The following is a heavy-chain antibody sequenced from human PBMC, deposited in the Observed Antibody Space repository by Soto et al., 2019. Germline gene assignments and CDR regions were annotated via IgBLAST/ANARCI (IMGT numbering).Heavy chain of an antibody. CDR2: IYYSVST. J-gene: IGHJ4*02. CDR3: ARARTSSAVDFDY. V-gene: IGHV4-59*01. Sequence: SETLALTFSFSSGSIISYYWSWIRQPPGKGLEWIGYIYYSVSTNYNPSLKSRVTISVDTSKNQFSLKLSSVTAADTAVYYCARARTSSAVDFDYWGQGTLVTVS. CDR1: SGSIISYY. D-gene: IGHD6-19*01.